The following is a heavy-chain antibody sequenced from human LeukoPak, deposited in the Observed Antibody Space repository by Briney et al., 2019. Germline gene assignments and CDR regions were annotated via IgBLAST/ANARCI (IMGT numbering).Heavy chain of an antibody. J-gene: IGHJ4*02. D-gene: IGHD3-3*01. CDR2: INPNSGGT. CDR3: ARLTYDFWSGYYGSFDY. CDR1: GYTFTGYY. V-gene: IGHV1-2*02. Sequence: GASVKVSCKASGYTFTGYYMHWVRQAPGQGLEWMGWINPNSGGTNYAQKFQGRVTMTRDTSISTAYMVLSRLRSDDTAVYYCARLTYDFWSGYYGSFDYWGQGTLVTVSS.